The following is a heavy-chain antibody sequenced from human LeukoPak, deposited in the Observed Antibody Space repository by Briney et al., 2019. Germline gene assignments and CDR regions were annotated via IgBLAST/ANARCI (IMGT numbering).Heavy chain of an antibody. CDR1: GFTFSSLA. V-gene: IGHV3-23*01. D-gene: IGHD1-1*01. CDR2: ILSKGDTT. J-gene: IGHJ4*02. Sequence: GGSLRLSCTASGFTFSSLAMTWVRQAPGKGLECVSTILSKGDTTYNADSVKGGFTTSRDNSKNTLYLELNSLRVEDTATFYCAKGQELDDGVFDSWGQGTMVTVSS. CDR3: AKGQELDDGVFDS.